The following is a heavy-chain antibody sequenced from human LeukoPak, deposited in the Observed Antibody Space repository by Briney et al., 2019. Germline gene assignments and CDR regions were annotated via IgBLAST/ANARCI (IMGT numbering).Heavy chain of an antibody. V-gene: IGHV3-23*01. CDR1: GITLSNYG. CDR3: AKRGVVIRVILVGFHKEAYYFDS. J-gene: IGHJ4*02. Sequence: GGSLRLSCAVSGITLSNYGMSWVRQAPGKGLEWVAGISGSGGSTNYADSVKGRFTISRDNRKNTLYLQMNSLRVEDTAVYFCAKRGVVIRVILVGFHKEAYYFDSWGQGALVTVSS. D-gene: IGHD3-22*01. CDR2: ISGSGGST.